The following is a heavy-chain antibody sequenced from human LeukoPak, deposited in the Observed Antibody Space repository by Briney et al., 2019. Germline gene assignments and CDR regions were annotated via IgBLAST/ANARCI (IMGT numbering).Heavy chain of an antibody. D-gene: IGHD4-17*01. J-gene: IGHJ6*03. V-gene: IGHV1-2*02. CDR3: ASDASRHNYGDLPDGDYYYYYYMDV. CDR1: GYTFTGYY. Sequence: ASVKVSCKASGYTFTGYYMHWVRQAPGQGLEWMGWINPNSGGTNYAQKFQGRVTMTRDTSISTAYMEPSRLRSDDTAVYYCASDASRHNYGDLPDGDYYYYYYMDVWGKGTTVTISS. CDR2: INPNSGGT.